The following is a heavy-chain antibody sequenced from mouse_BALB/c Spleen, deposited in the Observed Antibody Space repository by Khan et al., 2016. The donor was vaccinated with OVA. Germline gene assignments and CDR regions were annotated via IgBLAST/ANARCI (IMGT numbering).Heavy chain of an antibody. D-gene: IGHD1-2*01. CDR2: IYPGDGDT. Sequence: QVRLQQSGAELVRPGSSVKISCKASGYAFSSYWMNWVKQRPGQGLEWIGQIYPGDGDTNYNGKFKGKATLTADKSSSTAYMQLSSLTSEDSAVYFCATGNYYGYDWDGYWGQGTTLTVSS. J-gene: IGHJ2*01. V-gene: IGHV1-80*01. CDR3: ATGNYYGYDWDGY. CDR1: GYAFSSYW.